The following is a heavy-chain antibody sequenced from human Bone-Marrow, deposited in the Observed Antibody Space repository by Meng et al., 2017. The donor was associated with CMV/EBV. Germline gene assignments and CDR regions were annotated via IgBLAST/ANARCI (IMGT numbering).Heavy chain of an antibody. CDR3: ARGLSYSSIWYYY. CDR2: MNPNSGNT. CDR1: GYTFTSYD. V-gene: IGHV1-8*03. D-gene: IGHD6-13*01. Sequence: ASVKVSCKASGYTFTSYDINWVRQATGQGLEWMGWMNPNSGNTGYAQKFQGRVTINRNTSISTAYMELSSLRSEDTAVYYCARGLSYSSIWYYYWGQGTLVTVSS. J-gene: IGHJ4*02.